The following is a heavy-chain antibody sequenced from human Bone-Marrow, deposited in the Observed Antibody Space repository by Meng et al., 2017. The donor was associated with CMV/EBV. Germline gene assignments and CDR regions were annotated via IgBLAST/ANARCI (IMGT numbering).Heavy chain of an antibody. V-gene: IGHV3-73*01. J-gene: IGHJ4*01. D-gene: IGHD2-21*02. CDR2: IRSKANSYAT. CDR1: GFTFGGSA. CDR3: AREGRDSSMTTIYFYY. Sequence: GGSLRLSWGPSGFTFGGSAMHWVRKASGKGLEWVRRIRSKANSYATAYAASVRGRFTISRDNAKNAQYLQMNSLRAEDTAVYYWAREGRDSSMTTIYFYYWGHGTLVTVSS.